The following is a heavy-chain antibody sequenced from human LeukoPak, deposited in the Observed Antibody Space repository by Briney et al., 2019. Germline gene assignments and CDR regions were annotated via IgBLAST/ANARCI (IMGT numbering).Heavy chain of an antibody. CDR1: GFTFSSYA. CDR3: AREDVDIVATAFDY. Sequence: GGSLRLSCAASGFTFSSYAMSWVHQAPEKGLEWVSAISGSGGSTYYADSVKGRFTISRDNSKNTLYLQMNSLRAEDTAVYYCAREDVDIVATAFDYWGQGTLVTVSS. J-gene: IGHJ4*02. CDR2: ISGSGGST. D-gene: IGHD5-12*01. V-gene: IGHV3-23*01.